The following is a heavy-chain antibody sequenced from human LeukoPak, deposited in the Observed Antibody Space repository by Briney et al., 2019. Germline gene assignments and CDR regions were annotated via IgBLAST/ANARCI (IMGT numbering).Heavy chain of an antibody. CDR1: GGSISSSSYY. J-gene: IGHJ4*02. D-gene: IGHD3-10*01. V-gene: IGHV4-39*07. CDR3: ARVRRAPNYYGSGSLGRTFDY. Sequence: SETLSLTCTVSGGSISSSSYYWGWIRQPPGKGLEWIGSIYYGGSTFYNPSLRSRVTISSDRSKSQFSLKLRSVTGADTAVYYCARVRRAPNYYGSGSLGRTFDYWGQGTLVTVSS. CDR2: IYYGGST.